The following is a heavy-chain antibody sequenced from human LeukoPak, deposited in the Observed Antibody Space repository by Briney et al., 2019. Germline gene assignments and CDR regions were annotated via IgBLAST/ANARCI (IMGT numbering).Heavy chain of an antibody. CDR2: IYRDGST. Sequence: GGSLRLSCAASGFTVSSSYMSWVRQAPGKGLEWVSVIYRDGSTNYADSVKGRFTISRDNAKNTMYLQINSLRAEDTAVYYCAAPYCGGDCYFSFGAWGQGTLSPSPQ. D-gene: IGHD2-21*02. CDR1: GFTVSSSY. CDR3: AAPYCGGDCYFSFGA. V-gene: IGHV3-66*01. J-gene: IGHJ5*02.